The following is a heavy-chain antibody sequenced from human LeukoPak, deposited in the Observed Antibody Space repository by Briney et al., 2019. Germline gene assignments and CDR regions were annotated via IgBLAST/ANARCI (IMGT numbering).Heavy chain of an antibody. Sequence: GGSLRPSCATSGFTFSTYSMNWVRQAPGKGLEWISYISSSSSIIYYADSVKGRFTISRDNAKNSLYLQMNSLRAEDTAVFCCARGSYDSSGYYSGAGARADYWGQGTLVTVSS. D-gene: IGHD3-22*01. CDR3: ARGSYDSSGYYSGAGARADY. CDR2: ISSSSSII. V-gene: IGHV3-48*01. CDR1: GFTFSTYS. J-gene: IGHJ4*02.